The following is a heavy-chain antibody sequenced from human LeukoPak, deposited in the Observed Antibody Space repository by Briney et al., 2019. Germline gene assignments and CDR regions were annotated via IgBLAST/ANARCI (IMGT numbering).Heavy chain of an antibody. CDR1: GGSFSGYY. CDR2: INHSGST. V-gene: IGHV4-34*01. CDR3: ARVTTVVTSYFDY. Sequence: SETLSLTCAVYGGSFSGYYWSWIRQTPGKGLEWIGEINHSGSTNYNPSLKSRVTISLDTSKNQFSLKLSSVTAADTAVYYCARVTTVVTSYFDYWGQGTLVTVSS. J-gene: IGHJ4*02. D-gene: IGHD4-17*01.